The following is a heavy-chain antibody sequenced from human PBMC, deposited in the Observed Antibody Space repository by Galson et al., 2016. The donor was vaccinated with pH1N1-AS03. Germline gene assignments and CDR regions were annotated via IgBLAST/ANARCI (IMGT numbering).Heavy chain of an antibody. Sequence: SETLSLTCSVSGDSIRSSSFYWGWIRQPPGKGLEWIGSIYYSGNSYYNPSLQSRVTLSVDTSKNQVSLRLSSVTAADTAVYYCATPRRLRFFQWVGDVWGKGTTVTVSS. D-gene: IGHD3-3*01. CDR2: IYYSGNS. J-gene: IGHJ6*04. CDR3: ATPRRLRFFQWVGDV. CDR1: GDSIRSSSFY. V-gene: IGHV4-39*01.